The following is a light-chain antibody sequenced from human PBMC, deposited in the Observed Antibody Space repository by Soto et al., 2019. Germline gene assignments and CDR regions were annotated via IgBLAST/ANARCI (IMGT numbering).Light chain of an antibody. CDR2: DVS. CDR3: SSYTSSSTYV. CDR1: SSDVGGYNY. Sequence: QSALTQPASVSGSPGQSITISCTGTSSDVGGYNYVSWYQQHPGKAPKLMIYDVSNRPSGVSNRFSGSKYGNTASLTISGLQAEDEANYYCSSYTSSSTYVFGPGTKLTVL. J-gene: IGLJ1*01. V-gene: IGLV2-14*01.